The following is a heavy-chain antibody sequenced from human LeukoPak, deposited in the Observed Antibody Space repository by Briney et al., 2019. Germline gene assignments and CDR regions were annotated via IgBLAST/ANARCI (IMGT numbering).Heavy chain of an antibody. CDR1: GYTFTGYY. J-gene: IGHJ6*02. V-gene: IGHV1-2*02. CDR2: INPNSGGT. Sequence: ASVTVSCKASGYTFTGYYMHWVRQAPGQGLEWMGWINPNSGGTNYAQKFQGRVTMTRDTSISTAYMELSRLRSDDTAVYYCARAPKRWLQVKYYGMDVWGQGTTVTVSS. D-gene: IGHD5-24*01. CDR3: ARAPKRWLQVKYYGMDV.